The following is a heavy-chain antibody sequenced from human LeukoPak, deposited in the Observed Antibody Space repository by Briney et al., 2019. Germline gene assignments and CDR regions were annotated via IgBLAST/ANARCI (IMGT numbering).Heavy chain of an antibody. CDR2: IYYSGTT. CDR3: ARDSHGSGSHDC. D-gene: IGHD3-10*01. Sequence: KPSETLSLTCTVSGGSISSGGYYWSWIRQPPGKGLEWIGYIYYSGTTNYNPSLKSRVTISVGTSKNQFSLKLSSVTAADTAVYYCARDSHGSGSHDCWGQGTLVTVSS. J-gene: IGHJ4*02. V-gene: IGHV4-61*08. CDR1: GGSISSGGYY.